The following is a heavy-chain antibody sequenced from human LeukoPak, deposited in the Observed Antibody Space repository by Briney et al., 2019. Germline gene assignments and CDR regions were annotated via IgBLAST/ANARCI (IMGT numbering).Heavy chain of an antibody. CDR3: ARGAPAVAHDY. CDR1: GGSISSYY. D-gene: IGHD6-19*01. Sequence: TSETLSLTCTVSGGSISSYYWSWIRQPPGKGLEWIGYIYYSGSTNYNPSLKSRVTISVDTSKYQFSLKLSSVTAADTAVYYCARGAPAVAHDYWGQGTLVTVSS. V-gene: IGHV4-59*01. CDR2: IYYSGST. J-gene: IGHJ4*02.